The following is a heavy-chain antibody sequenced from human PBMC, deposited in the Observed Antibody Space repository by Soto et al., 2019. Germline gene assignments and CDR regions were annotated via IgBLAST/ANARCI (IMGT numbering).Heavy chain of an antibody. D-gene: IGHD2-2*01. V-gene: IGHV1-3*04. CDR3: AVAPAAMPLA. CDR2: INTGNGNT. CDR1: GYTFTTYS. J-gene: IGHJ5*02. Sequence: ASVTVSSKASGYTFTTYSMHWVRQAPGQRLEWMGWINTGNGNTRYSQKFQDRVTITRDTSASTAYMELSSLRSEDTAVYYCAVAPAAMPLAWGQGTLVTVS.